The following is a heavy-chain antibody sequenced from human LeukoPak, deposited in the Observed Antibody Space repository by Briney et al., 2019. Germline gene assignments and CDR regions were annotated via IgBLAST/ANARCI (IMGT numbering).Heavy chain of an antibody. D-gene: IGHD2-2*02. CDR3: AKDTCSTSCYIGALDI. V-gene: IGHV3-30*02. J-gene: IGHJ3*02. CDR1: GFTFSSYG. Sequence: GGSLRLSCAASGFTFSSYGMHWVRQAPGKGLEWVAFLRYDGTNTYYADPVKGRFTISRDNSKNTLFLEMNSLRAEDTAVYYCAKDTCSTSCYIGALDIWGLGILVTVSS. CDR2: LRYDGTNT.